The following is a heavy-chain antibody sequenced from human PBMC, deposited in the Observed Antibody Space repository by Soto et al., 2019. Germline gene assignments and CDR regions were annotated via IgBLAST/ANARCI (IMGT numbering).Heavy chain of an antibody. V-gene: IGHV4-4*07. Sequence: SETLSLTCSVSGGSINSYWWSWIRQPAGKGLEWIGRVYSSGTTDYNPSLNSRATMSVETSKNQFSLKLTSVTAADTVVYDRARDRGSYAYAEGYWGQGIQVTVS. D-gene: IGHD2-2*01. CDR3: ARDRGSYAYAEGY. CDR1: GGSINSYW. CDR2: VYSSGTT. J-gene: IGHJ4*02.